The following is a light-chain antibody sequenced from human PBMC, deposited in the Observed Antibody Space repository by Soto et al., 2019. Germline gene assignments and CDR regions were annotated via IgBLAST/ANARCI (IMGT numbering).Light chain of an antibody. J-gene: IGLJ1*01. Sequence: QPVLTQPPSASGTPGQRVTISCSGSSSNIGSNNINWYQQLPGTAPKLLIYSNNQRPSGVPDRFSGSKSGTSASLAISGLQSEDEADYYCGVWDDSLTGYVFGTGTKLTVL. CDR1: SSNIGSNN. V-gene: IGLV1-44*01. CDR3: GVWDDSLTGYV. CDR2: SNN.